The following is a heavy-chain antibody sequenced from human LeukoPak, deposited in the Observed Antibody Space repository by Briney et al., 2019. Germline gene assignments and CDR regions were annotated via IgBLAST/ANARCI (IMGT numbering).Heavy chain of an antibody. V-gene: IGHV3-11*04. D-gene: IGHD3-22*01. J-gene: IGHJ4*02. CDR2: IGLSGSPL. CDR1: GFPFSMFY. Sequence: GGSLRLSCGVSGFPFSMFYMMWIRQAPGKGLEGISYIGLSGSPLDYADSVKGRFTISRDNAKNSLYLDMNSLRAEDTAVYYYERKDFSSGSFSYWGQGTLVTVSS. CDR3: ERKDFSSGSFSY.